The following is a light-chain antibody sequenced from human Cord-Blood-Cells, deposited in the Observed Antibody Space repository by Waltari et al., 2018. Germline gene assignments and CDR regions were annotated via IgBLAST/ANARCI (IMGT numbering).Light chain of an antibody. CDR1: QSVSSSY. J-gene: IGKJ4*01. CDR2: GAS. CDR3: QQYGSSPT. V-gene: IGKV3-20*01. Sequence: EIVLTQSPGTLSLSPGERATLSCRASQSVSSSYLAWYQQKPGQAPRLLIYGASRRATGIPDRFRGSGDGTDFTLTISRLEPEDFAVYYCQQYGSSPTFGGGTKVEIK.